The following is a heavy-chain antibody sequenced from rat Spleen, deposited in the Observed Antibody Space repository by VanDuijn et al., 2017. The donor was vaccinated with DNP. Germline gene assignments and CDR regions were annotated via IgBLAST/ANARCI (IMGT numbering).Heavy chain of an antibody. CDR3: ARLGYSGDDWYFDF. CDR2: ISYSGST. J-gene: IGHJ1*01. D-gene: IGHD1-1*01. CDR1: GYSITSNY. Sequence: EVQLQESGPGLVKPSQSLSLTCSVTGYSITSNYWGWIRKFPGNKMEWMGYISYSGSTSYNPSLKSRITINRDTSKNQFFLQWNSVTTKETATYYCARLGYSGDDWYFDFWGPGTMVTVSS. V-gene: IGHV3-1*01.